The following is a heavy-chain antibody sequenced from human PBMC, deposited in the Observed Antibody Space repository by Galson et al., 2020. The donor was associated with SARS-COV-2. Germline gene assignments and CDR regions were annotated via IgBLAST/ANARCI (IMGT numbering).Heavy chain of an antibody. CDR3: VGDRGSGRWLGLDY. CDR2: VPYSGTT. J-gene: IGHJ4*02. D-gene: IGHD6-19*01. V-gene: IGHV4-59*01. CDR1: RVSIRDNY. Sequence: ETSETLSLTCSVSRVSIRDNYWSWIRQPPGKGLEWIGHVPYSGTTHYNPPLEGRVTISAATSKNQFSLYLNSVTAADTGIYYCVGDRGSGRWLGLDYWSQGTLVTVSS.